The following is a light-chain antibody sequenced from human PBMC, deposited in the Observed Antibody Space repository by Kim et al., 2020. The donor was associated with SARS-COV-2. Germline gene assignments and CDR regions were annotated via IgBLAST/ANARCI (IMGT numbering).Light chain of an antibody. CDR2: GNS. Sequence: QGVTSACTGSSSNIGAGYDVHGYQQLPGTAPKLLIYGNSHRPSGVPDRFSGSKSGTAASLAITGLQAEDEADYYCQSYDSSLSGVVFGGGTQLTVL. CDR3: QSYDSSLSGVV. CDR1: SSNIGAGYD. V-gene: IGLV1-40*01. J-gene: IGLJ2*01.